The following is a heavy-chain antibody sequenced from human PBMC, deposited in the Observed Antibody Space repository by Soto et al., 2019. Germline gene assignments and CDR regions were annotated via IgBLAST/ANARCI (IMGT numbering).Heavy chain of an antibody. CDR1: GGSISSSSYY. CDR3: ARQPYYSGSYDGKAFDI. CDR2: IYYSGST. V-gene: IGHV4-39*01. J-gene: IGHJ3*02. D-gene: IGHD1-26*01. Sequence: SETLSLTCTVSGGSISSSSYYWGWIRQPPGKGLEWIGSIYYSGSTYYNPSLKSRVTISVDTSKNQFSLKLSSVTAADTAVYYCARQPYYSGSYDGKAFDIWGQGTMVTVSS.